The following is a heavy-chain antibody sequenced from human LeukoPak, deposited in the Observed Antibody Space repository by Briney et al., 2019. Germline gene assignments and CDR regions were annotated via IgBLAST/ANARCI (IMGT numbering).Heavy chain of an antibody. CDR3: ARGDYYGSGSYYNVDGLDY. V-gene: IGHV3-13*01. Sequence: GGSLRLSCAASGFTFSSYDMHWVRQATGKGLEWVPAIGTAGDTYYPGSVKGRFTISRENAKNSLYLRMNSLRAGDTAVYYCARGDYYGSGSYYNVDGLDYWGQGTLVTVSS. CDR2: IGTAGDT. D-gene: IGHD3-10*01. CDR1: GFTFSSYD. J-gene: IGHJ4*02.